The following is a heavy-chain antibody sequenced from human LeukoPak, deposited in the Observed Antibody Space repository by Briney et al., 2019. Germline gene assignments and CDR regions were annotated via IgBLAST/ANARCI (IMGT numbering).Heavy chain of an antibody. Sequence: PGGSLRLSCAASGFSFTSYAMSWVRQAPGKRLEWVSGISGSGYTTYYADSVKGRFTISRDNSKNTLYLQMNSLRAEDTAVYYCAKGSLGYCTDGVCSLYYFDYWGQGTLVTVSS. V-gene: IGHV3-23*01. CDR2: ISGSGYTT. CDR1: GFSFTSYA. J-gene: IGHJ4*02. D-gene: IGHD2-8*01. CDR3: AKGSLGYCTDGVCSLYYFDY.